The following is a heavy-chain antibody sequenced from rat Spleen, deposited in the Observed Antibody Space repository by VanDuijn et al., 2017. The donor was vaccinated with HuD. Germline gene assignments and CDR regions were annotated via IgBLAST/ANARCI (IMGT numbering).Heavy chain of an antibody. CDR2: ISYDGSGT. Sequence: EVQLVVSGGGVVQPGRSLKLSCAASGVTFSDYYMAWVRQAPTKGLEWVATISYDGSGTYYRDSVKGRFTISRDNAKSTLYLQMDSLRSEDTATYYCARRTMGDYWGQGVMVTVSS. V-gene: IGHV5-7*01. J-gene: IGHJ2*01. CDR3: ARRTMGDY. D-gene: IGHD1-7*01. CDR1: GVTFSDYY.